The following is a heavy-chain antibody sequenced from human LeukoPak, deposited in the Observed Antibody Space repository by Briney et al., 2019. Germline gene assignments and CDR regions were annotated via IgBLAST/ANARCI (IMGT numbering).Heavy chain of an antibody. D-gene: IGHD2-15*01. CDR1: GYTFTSYG. Sequence: ASVKVSCKASGYTFTSYGISWVRQAPGQGLEWMGWISAYNGNTNYAQKLQGRVTMTTDTSTSTAYMELRSLRSDDTAVYYCARVRPAAATRLYYYYGMDVWGQGTTVTVSS. CDR2: ISAYNGNT. CDR3: ARVRPAAATRLYYYYGMDV. J-gene: IGHJ6*02. V-gene: IGHV1-18*01.